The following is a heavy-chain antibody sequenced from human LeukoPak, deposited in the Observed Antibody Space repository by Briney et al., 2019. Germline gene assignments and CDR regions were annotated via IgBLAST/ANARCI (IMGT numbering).Heavy chain of an antibody. D-gene: IGHD5-24*01. Sequence: GGSLRLSCAASGFTFSDSYMSWTRQAPGRGLEWVSYISGSGNTIYYADSVKGRFTISRDNAKNSLYLQMNSLRAEDTAIYYCTRVGYIDEGIDYWGQGTLVTVSS. CDR3: TRVGYIDEGIDY. CDR1: GFTFSDSY. CDR2: ISGSGNTI. V-gene: IGHV3-11*04. J-gene: IGHJ4*02.